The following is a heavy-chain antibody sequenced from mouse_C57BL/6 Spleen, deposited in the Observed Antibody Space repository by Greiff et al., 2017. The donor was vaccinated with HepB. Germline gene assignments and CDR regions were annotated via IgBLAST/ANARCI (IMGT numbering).Heavy chain of an antibody. Sequence: VQLQQSGPELVKPGASVKISCKASGYAFSSSWMNWVKQRPGKGLEWIGRIYPGDGDTNYNGKFKGKATLTADKSSSTAYMQRSSLTSEDSAVYFCARCPNYYGSRGYYFDYWGQGTTLTVSS. V-gene: IGHV1-82*01. CDR1: GYAFSSSW. CDR3: ARCPNYYGSRGYYFDY. J-gene: IGHJ2*01. D-gene: IGHD1-1*01. CDR2: IYPGDGDT.